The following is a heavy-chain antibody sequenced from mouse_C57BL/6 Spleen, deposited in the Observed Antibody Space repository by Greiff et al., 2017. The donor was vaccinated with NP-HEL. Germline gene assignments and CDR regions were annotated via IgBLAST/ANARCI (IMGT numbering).Heavy chain of an antibody. CDR2: ISYSGST. CDR3: ARGDSNTGYFDV. J-gene: IGHJ1*03. V-gene: IGHV3-1*01. Sequence: ESGPGMVKPSQSLSLTCTVTGYSITSGYDWHWIRHFPGNKLEWMGYISYSGSTNYNPSLKSRISITHDTSKNHFFLKLNSVTTEDTATYYCARGDSNTGYFDVWGTGTTVTVSS. CDR1: GYSITSGYD. D-gene: IGHD2-5*01.